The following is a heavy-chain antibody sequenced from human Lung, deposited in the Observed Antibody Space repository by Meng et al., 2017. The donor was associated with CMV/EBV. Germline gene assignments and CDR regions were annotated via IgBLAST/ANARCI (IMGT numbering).Heavy chain of an antibody. D-gene: IGHD3-3*01. Sequence: GGSFSGYDWSWIRQPPGKGLEWIGEINHSGSTNYNPSLKSRVTISVDTSKNQFSLKLSSVTAADTAVYYCAAQTAYYDFWSGYYDSWGQGTLVTVSS. CDR3: AAQTAYYDFWSGYYDS. CDR2: INHSGST. V-gene: IGHV4-34*01. CDR1: GGSFSGYD. J-gene: IGHJ4*02.